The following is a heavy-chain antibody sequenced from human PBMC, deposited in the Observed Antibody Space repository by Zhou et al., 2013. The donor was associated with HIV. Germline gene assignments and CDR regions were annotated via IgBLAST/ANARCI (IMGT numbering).Heavy chain of an antibody. CDR1: GYSFTNYG. Sequence: QVQLIQSGAEVKKPGASVKVSCKASGYSFTNYGINWVRQAPGQGLEWIGWISGYNGNTNYAQKFQGRVSMTTDTSTSTTYMELGSLRSDDTAVYFCARLLVQQRLPMVYWGHGTLVTVSS. CDR3: ARLLVQQRLPMVY. D-gene: IGHD6-13*01. V-gene: IGHV1-18*01. CDR2: ISGYNGNT. J-gene: IGHJ4*01.